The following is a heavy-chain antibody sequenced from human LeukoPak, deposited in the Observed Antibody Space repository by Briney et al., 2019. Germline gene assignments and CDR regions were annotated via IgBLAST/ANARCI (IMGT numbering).Heavy chain of an antibody. D-gene: IGHD6-6*01. CDR3: EIDGPRIAALREDFDY. CDR1: GYTFTSSY. V-gene: IGHV1-46*01. J-gene: IGHJ4*02. Sequence: APVKVSCKASGYTFTSSYMHWVRQAPGQGLEWMGIINPSGVSTSYAQKFQGRVTMTRDTSTSTVYMELSSLRSEDMAVYYCEIDGPRIAALREDFDYWGQGTLVGVSS. CDR2: INPSGVST.